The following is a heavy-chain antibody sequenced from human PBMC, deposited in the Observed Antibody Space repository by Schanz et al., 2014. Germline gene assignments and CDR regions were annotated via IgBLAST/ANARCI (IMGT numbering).Heavy chain of an antibody. D-gene: IGHD2-2*01. CDR3: AKSMYSTSWAFDF. V-gene: IGHV3-30*18. Sequence: VQLVESGGGLGQPGGSLRLSCAASGFTFSNYGLHWVRQAPGKGLEWVTVISYDGNTKYYADSVKGRFTISRDNSKNTLYLQMNSLRAEDTAVYYCAKSMYSTSWAFDFWGQGAQVTVSS. CDR2: ISYDGNTK. CDR1: GFTFSNYG. J-gene: IGHJ4*02.